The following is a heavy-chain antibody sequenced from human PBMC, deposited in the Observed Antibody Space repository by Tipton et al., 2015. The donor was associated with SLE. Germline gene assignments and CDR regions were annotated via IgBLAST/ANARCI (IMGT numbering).Heavy chain of an antibody. D-gene: IGHD3-16*02. Sequence: SLRLSCAASGFTFSSYGMHWVRQAPGKGLEWVAVIWYDGSNKYYADSVKGRFTISRDNSKNTLYLQMNSLRAEDMAVYYCAKPRVGGSLGMDVWGQGTTVTVSS. CDR2: IWYDGSNK. CDR1: GFTFSSYG. J-gene: IGHJ6*02. V-gene: IGHV3-33*06. CDR3: AKPRVGGSLGMDV.